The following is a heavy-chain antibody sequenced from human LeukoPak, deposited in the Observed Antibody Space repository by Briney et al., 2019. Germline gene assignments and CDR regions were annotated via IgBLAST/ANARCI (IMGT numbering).Heavy chain of an antibody. Sequence: PGGSLRLSCAASGFTFSHDWMSWVRQAPGKGLECVATIKQDGSEKYFVDSVKGRFTISRDNAKNSLFLQMNSLRAEDTAVYYCAGGFAAAGIWGQGTLVTVSS. CDR3: AGGFAAAGI. J-gene: IGHJ4*02. D-gene: IGHD6-13*01. V-gene: IGHV3-7*04. CDR1: GFTFSHDW. CDR2: IKQDGSEK.